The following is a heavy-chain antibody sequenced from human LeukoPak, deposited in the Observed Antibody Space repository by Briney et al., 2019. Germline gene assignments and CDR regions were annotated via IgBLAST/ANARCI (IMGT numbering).Heavy chain of an antibody. D-gene: IGHD3-10*01. CDR3: AKGYYGSGSYGWFDY. Sequence: GGSLRLSCTASGFTFSSSAMSWVRQAPGKGLEWVSTISGSDDRTYYADSVKGRFTISRDNSKNTLFLHMNSLRAEDTAVYSCAKGYYGSGSYGWFDYWGQGTLVTVSS. CDR2: ISGSDDRT. J-gene: IGHJ4*02. CDR1: GFTFSSSA. V-gene: IGHV3-23*01.